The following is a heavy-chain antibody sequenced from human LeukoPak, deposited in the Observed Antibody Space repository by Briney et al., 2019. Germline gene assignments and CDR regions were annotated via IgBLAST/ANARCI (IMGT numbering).Heavy chain of an antibody. CDR2: ISSSGSTT. D-gene: IGHD6-13*01. CDR3: ARNLLAAAGTRPAYNWFDP. Sequence: GGSLRLSCAASGFTFSSYEMNWVRQAPGKGLEWVSYISSSGSTTYYADSVKGRFTISRDNAKNSLYLQMNSLRAEDTAVYYCARNLLAAAGTRPAYNWFDPWGQGTLVTVSS. J-gene: IGHJ5*02. V-gene: IGHV3-48*03. CDR1: GFTFSSYE.